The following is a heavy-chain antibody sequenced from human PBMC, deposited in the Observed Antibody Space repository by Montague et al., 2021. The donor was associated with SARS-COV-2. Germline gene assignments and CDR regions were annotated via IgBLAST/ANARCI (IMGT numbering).Heavy chain of an antibody. CDR3: ASGEFFYYGSGNYYRSALDD. V-gene: IGHV4-34*12. CDR1: GASFSGYY. Sequence: SETLSLTCSVSGASFSGYYWSWVRQSPGKGLEWIGEVIHSGTTNYNPSLKGRVTTSIDSSNDRFSLRLTSLTAADTGVYYCASGEFFYYGSGNYYRSALDDWGQGTTVTVSS. CDR2: VIHSGTT. D-gene: IGHD3-10*01. J-gene: IGHJ6*02.